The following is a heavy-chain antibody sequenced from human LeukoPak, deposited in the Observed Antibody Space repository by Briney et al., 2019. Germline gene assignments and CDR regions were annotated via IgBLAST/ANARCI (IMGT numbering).Heavy chain of an antibody. CDR1: GFTFSSYN. Sequence: GGSLRLSCAASGFTFSSYNMNWVRQAPGKGLEWVSYISWSTTTIYYADSVKGRFTISRDNAKNSLYLQMNSLRAEDTAVYYCARGHMVEATMDAFDIWGQGTMVTVSS. J-gene: IGHJ3*02. CDR3: ARGHMVEATMDAFDI. V-gene: IGHV3-48*04. CDR2: ISWSTTTI. D-gene: IGHD1-26*01.